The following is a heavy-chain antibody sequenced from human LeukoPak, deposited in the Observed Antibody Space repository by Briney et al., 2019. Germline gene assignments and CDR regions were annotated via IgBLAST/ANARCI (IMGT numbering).Heavy chain of an antibody. D-gene: IGHD2-15*01. CDR2: ISWNSGSI. Sequence: GGSLRLSCAASGFTFDDYAMHWVRQAPGKGLEWVSGISWNSGSIGYADSVKGQFTISRDNAKNSLYLQMNSLRAEDTALYYCAKEAKLGDYVDYWGQGTLVTVSS. CDR1: GFTFDDYA. V-gene: IGHV3-9*01. J-gene: IGHJ4*02. CDR3: AKEAKLGDYVDY.